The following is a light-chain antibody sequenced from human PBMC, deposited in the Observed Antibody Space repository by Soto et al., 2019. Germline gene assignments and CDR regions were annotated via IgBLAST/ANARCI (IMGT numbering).Light chain of an antibody. CDR3: CSYASSSSYV. V-gene: IGLV2-23*01. Sequence: QSVLTQPASVSGSPGQSITISCSGTTSDVGGYNLVSWYQQHTAKAPKLLIYEGTQRPSGVSRRFSASKSGNTASLTIPGLKGEDESDYYCCSYASSSSYVFGTGTKSPS. CDR1: TSDVGGYNL. CDR2: EGT. J-gene: IGLJ1*01.